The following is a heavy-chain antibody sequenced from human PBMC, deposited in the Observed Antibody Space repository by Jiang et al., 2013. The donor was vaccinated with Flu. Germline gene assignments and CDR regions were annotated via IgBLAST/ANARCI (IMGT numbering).Heavy chain of an antibody. CDR1: GYTFTDYF. V-gene: IGHV1-2*06. Sequence: GAEVKKPGASVKVSCKASGYTFTDYFVHWVRHAPGQGLEWMGRINPNTGVTNYAQKFRSRVTISRDKSITTAYMELSSLRSDDAAVYYCARECGGSAVCYDLDVWGQGTTIYVSS. CDR3: ARECGGSAVCYDLDV. CDR2: INPNTGVT. J-gene: IGHJ6*02. D-gene: IGHD3-10*01.